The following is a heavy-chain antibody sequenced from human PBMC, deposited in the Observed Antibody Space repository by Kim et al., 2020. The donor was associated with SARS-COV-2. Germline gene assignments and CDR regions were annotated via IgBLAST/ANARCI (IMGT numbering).Heavy chain of an antibody. V-gene: IGHV4-34*01. CDR1: GGSFSGYY. D-gene: IGHD3-9*01. CDR3: ARGLNDILTGGPGYYYYGMDV. J-gene: IGHJ6*02. Sequence: SETLSLTCAVYGGSFSGYYWSWIRQPPGKGLEWIGEINHSGSTNYNPSIKSRVTISVDTSKNQFSLKLSSVTAADTAVYYCARGLNDILTGGPGYYYYGMDVWGRVTTITVSS. CDR2: INHSGST.